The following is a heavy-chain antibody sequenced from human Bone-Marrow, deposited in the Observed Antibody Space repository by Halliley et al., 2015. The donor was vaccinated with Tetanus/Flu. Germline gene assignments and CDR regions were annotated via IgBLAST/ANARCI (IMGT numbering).Heavy chain of an antibody. CDR3: PSYTSGWYQGAAGY. V-gene: IGHV4-39*01. CDR1: GGSVSSGNYY. D-gene: IGHD6-19*01. CDR2: IYTSGST. J-gene: IGHJ4*02. Sequence: TLSLTCTVSGGSVSSGNYYWGWIRQPPGKGLEWIGSIYTSGSTYYNPSLKSRVTISIDTSKNQFSLKLTSVTAADTAIYFAPSYTSGWYQGAAGYWGQGALVTVSS.